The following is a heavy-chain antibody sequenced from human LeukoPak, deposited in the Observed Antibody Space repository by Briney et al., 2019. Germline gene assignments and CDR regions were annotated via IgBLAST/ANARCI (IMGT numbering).Heavy chain of an antibody. Sequence: PSETLSLTCTISGGSISTFYWSWLRQPPGKGLEWIAYIFHTGNSNYNPSLKGRVTTSVDTSKNQFSLKVNSVTAADTAMYYCARHPLSDGFDIWGQGTMVTVSS. CDR3: ARHPLSDGFDI. V-gene: IGHV4-59*08. J-gene: IGHJ3*02. CDR2: IFHTGNS. CDR1: GGSISTFY.